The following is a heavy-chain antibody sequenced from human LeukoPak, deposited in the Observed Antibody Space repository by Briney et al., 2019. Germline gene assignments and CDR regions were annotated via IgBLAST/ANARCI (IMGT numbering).Heavy chain of an antibody. Sequence: SETLSLTCTVSGGSISSYYWSWIRQPPGKGLERVGYIYYSGSTNYNPSLKSRVTISVDTSKNQFSLKLSSVTVADTAVYYCARGTLAAVGYWGQGTLVTVSS. CDR3: ARGTLAAVGY. V-gene: IGHV4-59*01. J-gene: IGHJ4*02. CDR1: GGSISSYY. D-gene: IGHD6-25*01. CDR2: IYYSGST.